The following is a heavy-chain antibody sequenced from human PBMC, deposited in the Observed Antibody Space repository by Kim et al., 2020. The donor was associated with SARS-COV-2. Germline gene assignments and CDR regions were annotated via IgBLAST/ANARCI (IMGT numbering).Heavy chain of an antibody. CDR3: ARVRYTSSWYGARNWFDP. D-gene: IGHD6-13*01. V-gene: IGHV4-34*01. CDR1: GGSFSGYY. CDR2: INHSGST. J-gene: IGHJ5*02. Sequence: SETLSLTCAVYGGSFSGYYWSWIRQPPGKGLEWIGEINHSGSTNYNPSLKSRVTISVDTSKNQFSLKLSSVTAADTAVYYCARVRYTSSWYGARNWFDP.